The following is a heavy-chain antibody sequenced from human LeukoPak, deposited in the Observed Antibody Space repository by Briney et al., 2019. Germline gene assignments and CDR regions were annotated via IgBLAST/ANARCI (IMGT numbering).Heavy chain of an antibody. CDR3: ARLITGTTTAFDI. CDR2: IYHSGST. CDR1: GYSISSGYY. Sequence: SETLSRTCAVSGYSISSGYYWGWIRQPGKGLEWIGSIYHSGSTYYNPSLKSRVTISVDTSKNQFSLKLSSVTAADTAVYYCARLITGTTTAFDIWGQGTMVTVSS. J-gene: IGHJ3*02. V-gene: IGHV4-38-2*01. D-gene: IGHD1-7*01.